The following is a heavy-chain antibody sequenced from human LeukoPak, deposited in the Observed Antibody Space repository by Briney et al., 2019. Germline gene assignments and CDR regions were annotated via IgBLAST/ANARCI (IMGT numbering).Heavy chain of an antibody. D-gene: IGHD2-15*01. Sequence: PSQTLSLTCTVSGGSISSGGYYWSWIRQHPGKGLEWIGYIYYSGSTYYNPSLKSRVTISVDTSKNQFSLKLSSVTAADTAVYYCARHPSRSSGALDYWGQGTLVTVSS. V-gene: IGHV4-31*03. CDR3: ARHPSRSSGALDY. J-gene: IGHJ4*02. CDR1: GGSISSGGYY. CDR2: IYYSGST.